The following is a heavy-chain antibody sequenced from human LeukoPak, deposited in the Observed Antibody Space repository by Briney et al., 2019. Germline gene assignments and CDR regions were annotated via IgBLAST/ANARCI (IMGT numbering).Heavy chain of an antibody. CDR3: ARASGNYYYYGMDV. CDR2: IYYSGST. D-gene: IGHD1-14*01. CDR1: GGSISSYY. V-gene: IGHV4-59*01. J-gene: IGHJ6*02. Sequence: SETLSLTCTVSGGSISSYYWTWIRQPPGKGLEWIGYIYYSGSTKYNPSLNSRVTISVDTSKNQFSLKLSSVTAADMAVYYCARASGNYYYYGMDVWGQGTTVTVSS.